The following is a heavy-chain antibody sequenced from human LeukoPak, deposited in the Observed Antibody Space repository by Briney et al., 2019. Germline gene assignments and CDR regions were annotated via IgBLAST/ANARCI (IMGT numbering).Heavy chain of an antibody. D-gene: IGHD3-10*01. CDR2: ISSSSSTI. J-gene: IGHJ4*02. V-gene: IGHV3-48*01. Sequence: PGGSLRLSCAASGFTFSSYSMNWVRQAPGKGLEWVSYISSSSSTIYYADSVKGRFTISRDNAKNSLYLQMNSLRAEDTAVYYCARDTVLEWFGELPTNYYFDYWGQGTLVTVSS. CDR3: ARDTVLEWFGELPTNYYFDY. CDR1: GFTFSSYS.